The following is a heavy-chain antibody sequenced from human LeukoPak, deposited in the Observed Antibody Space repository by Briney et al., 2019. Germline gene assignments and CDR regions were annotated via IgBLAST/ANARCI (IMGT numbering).Heavy chain of an antibody. D-gene: IGHD4-17*01. CDR3: ARDALPNDYGDYGPYYFDY. J-gene: IGHJ4*02. CDR1: GFTFSSYA. Sequence: PGGSLRLSCAASGFTFSSYAMHWVRQAPWKGLEYVSAISSNGGSTYYANSVKGRFTISRDNSKNTLYLQMGSLRAEDMAVYYCARDALPNDYGDYGPYYFDYWGQGTLVTVSS. V-gene: IGHV3-64*01. CDR2: ISSNGGST.